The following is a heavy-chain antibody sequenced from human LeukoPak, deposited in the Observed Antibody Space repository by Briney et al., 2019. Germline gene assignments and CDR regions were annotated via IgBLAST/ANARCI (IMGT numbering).Heavy chain of an antibody. CDR1: GGSISSYY. CDR2: IYYSGST. CDR3: ARGLPMVDY. V-gene: IGHV4-59*01. D-gene: IGHD3-10*01. Sequence: SETLSLTCTVSGGSISSYYWSWIRQPPGKGLEWIGYIYYSGSTNYNPSLKCRVTISVDTSKNQFSLKLSSVTAADTAVYYCARGLPMVDYWGQGTLVTVSS. J-gene: IGHJ4*02.